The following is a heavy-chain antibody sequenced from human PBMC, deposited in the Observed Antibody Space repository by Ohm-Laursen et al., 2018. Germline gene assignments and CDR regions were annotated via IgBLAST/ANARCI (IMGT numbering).Heavy chain of an antibody. D-gene: IGHD2-2*01. CDR3: ARELFCSSTNCYPSAFDI. Sequence: SVTLSLTCTVSGGSIRNFYWSWIRQPPGKGLVWIGNIYYSGSTTYNPPLKSRVTISVDTSKDQFSLKLSSVTAADTAVYYCARELFCSSTNCYPSAFDIGGQGTMVTVSS. CDR2: IYYSGST. CDR1: GGSIRNFY. V-gene: IGHV4-59*01. J-gene: IGHJ3*02.